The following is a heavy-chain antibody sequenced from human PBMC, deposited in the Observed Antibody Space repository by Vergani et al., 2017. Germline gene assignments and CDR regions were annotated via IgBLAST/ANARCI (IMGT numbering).Heavy chain of an antibody. Sequence: QLQLQESGPGLVKPSATLFLTCSVSGASIRSSNYYWGWIRQPPGKGLDWIASIYYSGSTYYNPSLKSRVTISVDTSKNQFSLKLSSVTAADTAVYFCARHSXVEWLVKLGWIDPWGQGILVTVSS. CDR2: IYYSGST. J-gene: IGHJ5*02. CDR1: GASIRSSNYY. D-gene: IGHD6-19*01. V-gene: IGHV4-39*01. CDR3: ARHSXVEWLVKLGWIDP.